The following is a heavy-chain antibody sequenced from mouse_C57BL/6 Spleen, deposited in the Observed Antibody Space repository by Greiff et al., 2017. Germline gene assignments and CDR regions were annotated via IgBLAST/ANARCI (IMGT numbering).Heavy chain of an antibody. D-gene: IGHD2-3*01. J-gene: IGHJ3*01. V-gene: IGHV2-2*01. CDR1: GFSLTSYG. Sequence: QVQLKESGPGLVQPSQSLSITCTVSGFSLTSYGVHWVRQSPGKGLEWLGVIWSGGSTDYNAAFISRLSISKDNSKSQVFFKMNSLQADDTAIYYCARIYDSADWGQGTLVTVSA. CDR2: IWSGGST. CDR3: ARIYDSAD.